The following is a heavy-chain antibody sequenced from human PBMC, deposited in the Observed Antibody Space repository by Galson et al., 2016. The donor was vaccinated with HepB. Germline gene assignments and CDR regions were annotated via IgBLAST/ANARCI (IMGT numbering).Heavy chain of an antibody. J-gene: IGHJ6*02. D-gene: IGHD5-12*01. Sequence: SLRLSCAASGFSFTNYNMNWVRQAPGKGLEWVSSISGSSSYIQYADSVKGRFTISRDNAKNSLYLQTNSLRADDTAVYYCARDKGTYSAYDYSRYYYYGMDVWGQGTTVTVSS. CDR3: ARDKGTYSAYDYSRYYYYGMDV. V-gene: IGHV3-21*01. CDR1: GFSFTNYN. CDR2: ISGSSSYI.